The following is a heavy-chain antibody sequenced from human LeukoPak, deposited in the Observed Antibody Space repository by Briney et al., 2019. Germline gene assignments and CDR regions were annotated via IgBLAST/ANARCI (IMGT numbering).Heavy chain of an antibody. Sequence: GGSLRLSCAASGFTFSSYAMSWVRQAPGKGLEWVSAITPSSAATYYADSVKGRFTISRDNSKNTLFLQMNSLRAEDTAVYYCARGHSRDGYNPWGQGTLVTVSS. J-gene: IGHJ5*02. V-gene: IGHV3-23*01. CDR1: GFTFSSYA. CDR3: ARGHSRDGYNP. D-gene: IGHD5-24*01. CDR2: ITPSSAAT.